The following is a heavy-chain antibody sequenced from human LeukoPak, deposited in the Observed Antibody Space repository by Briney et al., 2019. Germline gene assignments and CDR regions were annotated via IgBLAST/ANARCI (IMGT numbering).Heavy chain of an antibody. CDR2: ISSNGGST. V-gene: IGHV3-64*01. Sequence: PGGSLRLSCATSGFTFSSYAMHWVRQAPGKGLEYVSAISSNGGSTYYANSVKGRFTISRDNSKNTLYLQMGSLRAEDMAVYYCARGGYSYGYKYFDYWGQGTLVTVSS. CDR3: ARGGYSYGYKYFDY. D-gene: IGHD5-18*01. CDR1: GFTFSSYA. J-gene: IGHJ4*02.